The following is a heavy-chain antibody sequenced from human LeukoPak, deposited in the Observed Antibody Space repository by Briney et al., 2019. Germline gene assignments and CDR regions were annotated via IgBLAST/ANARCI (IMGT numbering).Heavy chain of an antibody. D-gene: IGHD3-22*01. CDR2: ISRSGDST. CDR1: GFTFSSYG. Sequence: GGSLRPSCAAAGFTFSSYGMTWVRQAPGQGLEWVSSISRSGDSTYYADAVKGRFTISRDNSKNTLSLQMNSLRAEDTAVYFCAGPSSGYFDTWGQGTLVTVSS. CDR3: AGPSSGYFDT. J-gene: IGHJ4*02. V-gene: IGHV3-23*01.